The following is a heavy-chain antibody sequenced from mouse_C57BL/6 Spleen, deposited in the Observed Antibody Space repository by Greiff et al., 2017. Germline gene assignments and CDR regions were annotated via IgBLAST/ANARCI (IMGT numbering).Heavy chain of an antibody. Sequence: QVHVKQSGAELVKPGASVKISCKASGYAFSSYWMNWVKQRPGKGLEWIGQIYPGDGDTNYNGKFKGKATLTADKSSSTAYMQLSSLTSEDSAVYFCARPPYDGFAYWGQGTLVTVSA. D-gene: IGHD2-12*01. CDR2: IYPGDGDT. V-gene: IGHV1-80*01. J-gene: IGHJ3*01. CDR3: ARPPYDGFAY. CDR1: GYAFSSYW.